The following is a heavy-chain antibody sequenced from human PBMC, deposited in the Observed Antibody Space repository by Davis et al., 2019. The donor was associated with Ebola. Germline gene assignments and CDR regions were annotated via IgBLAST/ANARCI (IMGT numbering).Heavy chain of an antibody. D-gene: IGHD1-26*01. Sequence: MPSETLSLTCTVSGGSISSYYWSWIRQPPGKGLEWIGYIYYSGSTNYNPSLKSRVTISVDTSKNQFSLKLGSVTAADTAVYYCARDRVGATRFDYCGQGTLVTVSS. V-gene: IGHV4-59*01. CDR2: IYYSGST. CDR3: ARDRVGATRFDY. J-gene: IGHJ4*02. CDR1: GGSISSYY.